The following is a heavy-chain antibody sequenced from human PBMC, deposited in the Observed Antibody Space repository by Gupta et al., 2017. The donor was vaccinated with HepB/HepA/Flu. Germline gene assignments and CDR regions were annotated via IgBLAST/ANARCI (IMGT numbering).Heavy chain of an antibody. J-gene: IGHJ4*02. CDR2: IYHSGST. CDR3: ARAKTVAVAGPIFDY. V-gene: IGHV4-4*02. CDR1: AGSIASRNW. Sequence: QVQLQESGPRLVKPSGTLSLTCAVPAGSIASRNWWSWVRQPPGKGLEWIGEIYHSGSTNYNPSLKSRVTISVDKSKNQFSLKLSSVTAADTAVYYCARAKTVAVAGPIFDYWGQGTLVTVSS. D-gene: IGHD6-19*01.